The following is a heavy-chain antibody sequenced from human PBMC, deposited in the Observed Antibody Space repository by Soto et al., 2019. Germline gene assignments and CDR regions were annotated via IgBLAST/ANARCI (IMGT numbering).Heavy chain of an antibody. J-gene: IGHJ3*02. CDR3: ARDYRTIFGVVIKDAFDI. Sequence: SETLSLTCAVYGGSFCGYYWSWIRQPPGKGLEWIGEISHSGSTNYNPSLKSRVTISVDTSRNQFSLKLSSVTAADTAVYYCARDYRTIFGVVIKDAFDIWGQGTMVT. CDR1: GGSFCGYY. V-gene: IGHV4-34*01. D-gene: IGHD3-3*01. CDR2: ISHSGST.